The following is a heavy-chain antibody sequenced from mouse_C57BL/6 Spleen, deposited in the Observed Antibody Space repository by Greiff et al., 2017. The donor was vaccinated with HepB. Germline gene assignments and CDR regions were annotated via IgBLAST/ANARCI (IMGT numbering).Heavy chain of an antibody. D-gene: IGHD2-5*01. CDR3: ARSSYSNYVGYAMDY. J-gene: IGHJ4*01. CDR1: GFTFTDYY. V-gene: IGHV7-3*01. CDR2: IRNKANGYTT. Sequence: DVMLVESGGGLVQPGGSLSLSCAASGFTFTDYYMSWVRQPPGKALEWLGFIRNKANGYTTEYSASVKGRFTISRDNSQSILYLQMNALRAEDSATDYCARSSYSNYVGYAMDYWGQGTSVTVSS.